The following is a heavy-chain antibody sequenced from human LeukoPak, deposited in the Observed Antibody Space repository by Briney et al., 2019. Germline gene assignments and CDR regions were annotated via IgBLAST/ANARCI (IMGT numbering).Heavy chain of an antibody. J-gene: IGHJ4*02. Sequence: ASVKVSCKASGYTFTSYYMHWVRQAPGQGLEWMGIINPSGGSTSYAQKFQGRVTMTRDTSTSTVYMELSSLRSEDTAVYYCARVGYYDSSGYYLLLYWGQGTLVTVSS. CDR3: ARVGYYDSSGYYLLLY. V-gene: IGHV1-46*01. D-gene: IGHD3-22*01. CDR1: GYTFTSYY. CDR2: INPSGGST.